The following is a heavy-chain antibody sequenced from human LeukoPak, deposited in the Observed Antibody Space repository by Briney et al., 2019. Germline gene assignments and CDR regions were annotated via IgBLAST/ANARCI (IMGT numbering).Heavy chain of an antibody. J-gene: IGHJ4*02. CDR2: INPSGGST. D-gene: IGHD2-15*01. CDR1: GYTFTSYY. CDR3: ARDGPDIVVVVAATLDY. V-gene: IGHV1-46*01. Sequence: ASVKVSCKASGYTFTSYYMHWVRQAPGQGLEWMGIINPSGGSTSYAQKFQGRVTMTRDTSTSTVYMELSSPRSEDTAVYYCARDGPDIVVVVAATLDYWGQGTLVTVSS.